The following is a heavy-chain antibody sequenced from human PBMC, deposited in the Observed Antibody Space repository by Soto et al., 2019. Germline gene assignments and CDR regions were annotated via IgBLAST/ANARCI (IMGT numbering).Heavy chain of an antibody. CDR1: GFTFSDYY. CDR3: ARGRYYYDSSRDAFDI. J-gene: IGHJ3*02. V-gene: IGHV3-11*06. D-gene: IGHD3-22*01. Sequence: GGSLRLSCAASGFTFSDYYMSWIRQAPGKGLEWVSYISSSSSYTNYADSVKGRFTISGDNAKNSLYLQMNSLRAEDTAVYYCARGRYYYDSSRDAFDIWGQGTMVTVSS. CDR2: ISSSSSYT.